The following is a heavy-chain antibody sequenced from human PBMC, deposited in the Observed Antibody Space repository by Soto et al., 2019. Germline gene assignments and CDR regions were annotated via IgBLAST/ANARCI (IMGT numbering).Heavy chain of an antibody. CDR3: FPPLPAKMDV. CDR1: GGTFSSYA. D-gene: IGHD6-25*01. Sequence: QVQLLQSGAEVKKPGASVKVSCKASGGTFSSYAISWVRQAPGQGHEWMGGIIPIFGTANYAQKCQGRVTITADESTSTAYMELSSLRSEDTAVYYCFPPLPAKMDVWGQGTTVTVAS. J-gene: IGHJ6*02. CDR2: IIPIFGTA. V-gene: IGHV1-69*12.